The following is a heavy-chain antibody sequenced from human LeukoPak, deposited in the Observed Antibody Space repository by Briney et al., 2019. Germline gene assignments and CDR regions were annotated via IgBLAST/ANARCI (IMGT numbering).Heavy chain of an antibody. J-gene: IGHJ3*02. D-gene: IGHD2/OR15-2a*01. CDR3: ARHGKGVTYFYAFDI. Sequence: SETLSLTCTVSGGSIDDYWWSWIRQPPGKGLEWIAYIYASGGTNSNPSLESRVTISADTSKNQFSLALSSVTAADTAVYYCARHGKGVTYFYAFDIWGQGIMVTVSP. CDR1: GGSIDDYW. V-gene: IGHV4-4*09. CDR2: IYASGGT.